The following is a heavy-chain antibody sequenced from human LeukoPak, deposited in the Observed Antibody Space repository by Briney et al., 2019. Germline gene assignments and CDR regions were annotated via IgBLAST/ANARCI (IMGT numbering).Heavy chain of an antibody. CDR3: GSSGTDTRFDY. V-gene: IGHV3-53*01. Sequence: GGSLRLSCAPSGFTVSSNHMSWVRQAPGKGLEWASIIYSSGTTYYAESVKGRFTISRDNSKNMLYLQMNSLRAEDTAVYYCGSSGTDTRFDYWGQGTLVTVSS. D-gene: IGHD3-10*01. CDR2: IYSSGTT. J-gene: IGHJ4*02. CDR1: GFTVSSNH.